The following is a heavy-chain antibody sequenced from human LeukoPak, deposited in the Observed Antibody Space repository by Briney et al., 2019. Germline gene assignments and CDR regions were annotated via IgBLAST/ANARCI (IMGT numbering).Heavy chain of an antibody. V-gene: IGHV3-23*01. CDR3: AKSFGPVIAAAGTGAD. D-gene: IGHD6-13*01. CDR1: GFTFSSYA. Sequence: GGTLRLSCAASGFTFSSYAMTWVRQAPGKGLEWVSVISGSGTNTDYADSVKGRFTISRDNSKNTLYLQMNSLRAEDTAVYYCAKSFGPVIAAAGTGADWGQGTLVTVSS. CDR2: ISGSGTNT. J-gene: IGHJ4*02.